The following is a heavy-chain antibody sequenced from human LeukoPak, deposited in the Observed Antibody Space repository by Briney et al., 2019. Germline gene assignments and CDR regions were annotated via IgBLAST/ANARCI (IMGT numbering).Heavy chain of an antibody. CDR1: GGSISTSNYY. Sequence: PSETLSLTCTVSGGSISTSNYYWGWIRQPPGKGLEWIGNIFYSGSTYYSPSLKSRVTISLDTSKNQFSLKLSSVTAADTAVYYCARVGEMATIPFGYWGQGTLVTVSS. CDR3: ARVGEMATIPFGY. J-gene: IGHJ4*02. D-gene: IGHD5-24*01. V-gene: IGHV4-39*07. CDR2: IFYSGST.